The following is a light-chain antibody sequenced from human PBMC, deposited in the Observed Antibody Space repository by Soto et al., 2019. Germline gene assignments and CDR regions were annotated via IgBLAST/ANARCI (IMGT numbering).Light chain of an antibody. J-gene: IGKJ4*01. V-gene: IGKV1-39*01. CDR2: AAS. CDR3: QQSYSTFRT. Sequence: DIQRSQSPSSLSASVVDRVTITFLASQSISSYLNWYQQKPGKAPKLLIYAASSLQSGVPSRFSGSGSGTDFTLTISSLQPEDFATYYCQQSYSTFRTFGGGTKVDI. CDR1: QSISSY.